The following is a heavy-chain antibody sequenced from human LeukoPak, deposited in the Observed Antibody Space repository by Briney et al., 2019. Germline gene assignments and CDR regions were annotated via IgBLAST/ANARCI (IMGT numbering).Heavy chain of an antibody. D-gene: IGHD3-10*01. CDR3: ARGGYYGSGNDFRFDP. Sequence: SETLSLTCTVPGGSISSYYWSWSRQPPGKGLEWIGYIYYTGSTNYNPSLKSRVTISVDTSKSQFSLKLSSVTAADTAIYYCARGGYYGSGNDFRFDPWGQGTLVTVSS. V-gene: IGHV4-59*01. CDR2: IYYTGST. J-gene: IGHJ5*02. CDR1: GGSISSYY.